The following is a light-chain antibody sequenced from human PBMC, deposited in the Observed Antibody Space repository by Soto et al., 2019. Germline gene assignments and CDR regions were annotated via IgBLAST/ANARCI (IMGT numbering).Light chain of an antibody. Sequence: DIVVTQTPLSSPVTLGQPAAISCRSSQSLVHSDGNTYMSWLQQRPGQAPRLLIYKISNRVSGVPDRFRGSGAGTACTLTSSRVEAEDVGVYYCLQATQFPWTFGQGTKVEIK. CDR2: KIS. CDR3: LQATQFPWT. CDR1: QSLVHSDGNTY. V-gene: IGKV2-24*01. J-gene: IGKJ1*01.